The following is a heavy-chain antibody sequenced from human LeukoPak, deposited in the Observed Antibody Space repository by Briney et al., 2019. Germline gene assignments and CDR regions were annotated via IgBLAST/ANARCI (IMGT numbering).Heavy chain of an antibody. CDR2: INHSGST. CDR1: GGSISSSSYY. CDR3: ARRGRYSSGWYVDY. D-gene: IGHD6-19*01. V-gene: IGHV4-39*07. Sequence: PSETLSLTCTVSGGSISSSSYYWNYIRQPPGKGLEWIGEINHSGSTNYNPSLKSRVTISVDTSKNQFSLKLTSVTAADTAVYYRARRGRYSSGWYVDYWGQGTLVTVSS. J-gene: IGHJ4*02.